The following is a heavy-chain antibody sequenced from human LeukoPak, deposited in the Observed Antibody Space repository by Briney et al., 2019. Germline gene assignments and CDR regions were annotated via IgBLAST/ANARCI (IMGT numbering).Heavy chain of an antibody. Sequence: PSETLSLTCTVSGGSINSYYLNWIRQPAGKGLEWIGRIYSSGSTNYNPSLKSRVIMSVDTSKNQFSLKLSSVTAADTAVYHCARSGSSYYDILTGYWTIDYWGQGTLVTVSS. J-gene: IGHJ4*02. CDR1: GGSINSYY. D-gene: IGHD3-9*01. V-gene: IGHV4-4*07. CDR2: IYSSGST. CDR3: ARSGSSYYDILTGYWTIDY.